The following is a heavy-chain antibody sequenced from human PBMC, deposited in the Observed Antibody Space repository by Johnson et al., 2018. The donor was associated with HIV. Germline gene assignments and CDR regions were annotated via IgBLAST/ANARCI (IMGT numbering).Heavy chain of an antibody. V-gene: IGHV3-30*04. Sequence: QVHLVESGGGVVQPGRSPRLSCAASGFTFSNFAMHWVRQAPGKGLEWVVVISYDGSNQYFADSVKGRFTISRDNSKNSLYLQMNRLRAEDTAVYYCARQLGSDAFDIWGQGTMVTVSS. J-gene: IGHJ3*02. CDR3: ARQLGSDAFDI. CDR1: GFTFSNFA. CDR2: ISYDGSNQ. D-gene: IGHD7-27*01.